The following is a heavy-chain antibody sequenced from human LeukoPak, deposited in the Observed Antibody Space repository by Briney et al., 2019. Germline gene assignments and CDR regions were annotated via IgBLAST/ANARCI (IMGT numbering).Heavy chain of an antibody. V-gene: IGHV1-46*01. J-gene: IGHJ4*02. D-gene: IGHD6-19*01. Sequence: ASVKVSCTASGYTFTSYYMHWVRQAPGQGLEWMGIINPSGGSTSYAQKFQGRVTMTRDTSTSTVYMELSSLRSEDTAVYYCARVTLPTRGYSSGWIFDYWGQGTLVTASS. CDR3: ARVTLPTRGYSSGWIFDY. CDR2: INPSGGST. CDR1: GYTFTSYY.